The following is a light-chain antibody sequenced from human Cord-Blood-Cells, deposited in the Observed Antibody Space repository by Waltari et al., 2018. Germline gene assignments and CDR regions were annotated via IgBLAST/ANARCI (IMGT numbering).Light chain of an antibody. J-gene: IGKJ1*01. CDR2: GAS. CDR3: QQYGSSRT. CDR1: QSVSSSY. V-gene: IGKV3-20*01. Sequence: DIVFTQSPGTLSLSPGERATLSCRASQSVSSSYLAWYQQKPGQAPRLLIYGASSRATGIPDRFSGSGSGTDFTLTISRLEPEDFAVYYCQQYGSSRTFGQGNKVEIK.